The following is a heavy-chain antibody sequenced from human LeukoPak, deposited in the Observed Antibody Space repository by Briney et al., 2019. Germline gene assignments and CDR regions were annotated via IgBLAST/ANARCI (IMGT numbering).Heavy chain of an antibody. CDR2: IYYSGYT. CDR3: AKHYLNVATATFHY. CDR1: GGSISSDSYY. D-gene: IGHD2-15*01. V-gene: IGHV4-39*01. J-gene: IGHJ4*02. Sequence: PSETLSLTCTVSGGSISSDSYYWGWIRQPPGKGLEWIGTIYYSGYTYYNPSLNSRVIISVDTSKNQFSLRLSSVTAADTAIYYCAKHYLNVATATFHYGGQETLVTVSS.